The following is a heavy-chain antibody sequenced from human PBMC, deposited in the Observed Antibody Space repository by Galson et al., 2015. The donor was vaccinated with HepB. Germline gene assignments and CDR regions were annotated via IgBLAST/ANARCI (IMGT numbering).Heavy chain of an antibody. J-gene: IGHJ4*02. V-gene: IGHV3-21*01. D-gene: IGHD2-2*01. CDR2: ISSGGDYL. Sequence: SLRLSCAASGFIFSSYSMNWVRQAPGKGLEWVSTISSGGDYLFYADSVKGRFTISRDNAENSLHLQMNSLRAEDTAVYYCARLSSTYGCDYWGQGTLVTVSS. CDR3: ARLSSTYGCDY. CDR1: GFIFSSYS.